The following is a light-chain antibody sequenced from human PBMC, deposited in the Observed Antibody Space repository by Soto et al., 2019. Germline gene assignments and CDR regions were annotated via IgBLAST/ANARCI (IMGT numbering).Light chain of an antibody. CDR3: CSYAGSSTPLYV. V-gene: IGLV2-23*01. Sequence: QSALTQPASVSGSPGQSITISCTGTNSDVGSYNLVSWYQQHPGKAPKLMIYEGSKRPSGVSNRFSGSKSGNTASLTISGLQAEDEADYYCCSYAGSSTPLYVFGTGTKVTVL. CDR1: NSDVGSYNL. CDR2: EGS. J-gene: IGLJ1*01.